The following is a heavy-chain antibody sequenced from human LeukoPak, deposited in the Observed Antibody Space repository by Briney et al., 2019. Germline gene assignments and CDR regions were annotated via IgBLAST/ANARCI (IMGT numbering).Heavy chain of an antibody. CDR1: GFTFSSYA. CDR2: ISCSGGST. CDR3: VKVVAHGMDV. V-gene: IGHV3-23*01. Sequence: GGSLRLSCAASGFTFSSYAMNWVRQAPGKGLEWVSAISCSGGSTYYADSVKGRFTISRDNSKNTLYLQMNSLRAEDTAVYYCVKVVAHGMDVWGQGSTVTVSS. J-gene: IGHJ6*02. D-gene: IGHD2-15*01.